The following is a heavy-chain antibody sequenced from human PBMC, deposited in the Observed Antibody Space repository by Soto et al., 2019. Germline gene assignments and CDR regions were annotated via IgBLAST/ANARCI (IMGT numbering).Heavy chain of an antibody. CDR1: GFTFSNYE. D-gene: IGHD6-6*01. V-gene: IGHV3-48*03. Sequence: EVRLVESGGGLVQPGGSLRLSCAASGFTFSNYEMNWVRQATGEGLEWVSYINSGSTIYYADSVKGRFTISRDNAKNSLYLQMNSLRAEDTAVYYCARDRGWNSSPGYSDYWGQGTLVTVSS. CDR2: INSGSTI. CDR3: ARDRGWNSSPGYSDY. J-gene: IGHJ4*02.